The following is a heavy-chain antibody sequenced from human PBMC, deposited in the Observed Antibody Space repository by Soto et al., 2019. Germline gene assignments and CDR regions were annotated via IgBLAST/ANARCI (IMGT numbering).Heavy chain of an antibody. V-gene: IGHV1-18*01. CDR3: ASERQWESLAY. D-gene: IGHD1-26*01. J-gene: IGHJ4*02. Sequence: QVQLVQSGAEVKKPGASVKVSCEAYGYTFRNYGITWVRQAPGPGLAWMGWGSAYNRKTNYAQKFQERVTMTTDTSTRTAYVELRRLRSDDTAIYVCASERQWESLAYWGQGTLVTVSS. CDR1: GYTFRNYG. CDR2: GSAYNRKT.